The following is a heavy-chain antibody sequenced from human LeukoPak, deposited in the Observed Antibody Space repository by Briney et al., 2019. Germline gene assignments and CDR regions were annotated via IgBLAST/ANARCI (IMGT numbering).Heavy chain of an antibody. CDR1: GGSISSGDYY. Sequence: SETLSLTCTVSGGSISSGDYYWSWIRQPPGKGLEWIGYISYSGSTYYNPSLKSRVTISVDTSKNQFSLKLSSVTAADTAVYYCARGYGDYGAFDIWGQGTMVTVSS. CDR2: ISYSGST. CDR3: ARGYGDYGAFDI. V-gene: IGHV4-30-4*01. J-gene: IGHJ3*02. D-gene: IGHD4-17*01.